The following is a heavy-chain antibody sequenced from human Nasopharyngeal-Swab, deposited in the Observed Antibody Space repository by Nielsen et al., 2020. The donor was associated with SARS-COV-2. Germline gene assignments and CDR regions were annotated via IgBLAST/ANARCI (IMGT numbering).Heavy chain of an antibody. CDR3: ARGGYSSGWVVY. CDR1: GYSISSGYY. D-gene: IGHD6-19*01. CDR2: IYHSGST. V-gene: IGHV4-38-2*02. Sequence: SETLSLTCTVSGYSISSGYYWGWIRQPPGKGLEWIGSIYHSGSTYYNPSRKSRVTISVDTSKNQFSLKLSSVTAADTAVYYCARGGYSSGWVVYWGQGTLVTVSS. J-gene: IGHJ4*02.